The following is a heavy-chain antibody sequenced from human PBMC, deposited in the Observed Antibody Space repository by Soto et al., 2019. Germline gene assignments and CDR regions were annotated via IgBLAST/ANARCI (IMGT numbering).Heavy chain of an antibody. Sequence: GGSLRLSCAASGFTFSSYAMHWVRQAPGKGLEWVAVISYDGSNKYYADSVKGRFTISRDNSKNTLYLQMNSLRAEDTAVYYCARVPSSSGRAHFDYWGQGTLVTVSS. J-gene: IGHJ4*02. D-gene: IGHD2-15*01. CDR1: GFTFSSYA. CDR3: ARVPSSSGRAHFDY. V-gene: IGHV3-30-3*01. CDR2: ISYDGSNK.